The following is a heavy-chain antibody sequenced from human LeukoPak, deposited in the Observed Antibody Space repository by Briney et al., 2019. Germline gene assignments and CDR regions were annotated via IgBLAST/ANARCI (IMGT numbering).Heavy chain of an antibody. D-gene: IGHD3-22*01. CDR3: TKAPQGYDSSGYYLYYFDY. Sequence: GGSLRLSCAASGFTFSTYAMSWVRQAPGKGLEWVSAISGSGGGTYYADSVKGRFTISRDNSKNTLYLQMNSLRAEDTAVYYCTKAPQGYDSSGYYLYYFDYWGQGTLVTVSP. J-gene: IGHJ4*02. V-gene: IGHV3-23*01. CDR2: ISGSGGGT. CDR1: GFTFSTYA.